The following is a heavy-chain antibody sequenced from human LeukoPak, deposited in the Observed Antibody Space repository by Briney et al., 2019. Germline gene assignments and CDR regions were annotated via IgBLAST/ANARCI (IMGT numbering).Heavy chain of an antibody. Sequence: SVKVSCKASGGTFSSYAISWVRQAPGQGLEWMGGIIPIFGTANYAQKFQGRVTITADKSTSTAYMELSSLRSDDTAVYYCARDHSSSCQLLDYWGQGTLVTISS. V-gene: IGHV1-69*06. J-gene: IGHJ4*02. D-gene: IGHD6-13*01. CDR3: ARDHSSSCQLLDY. CDR2: IIPIFGTA. CDR1: GGTFSSYA.